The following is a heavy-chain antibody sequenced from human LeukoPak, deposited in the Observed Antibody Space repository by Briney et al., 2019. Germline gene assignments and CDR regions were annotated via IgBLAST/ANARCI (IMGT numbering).Heavy chain of an antibody. CDR1: GDSISSSSSY. CDR2: IYYSGNT. D-gene: IGHD6-19*01. J-gene: IGHJ6*03. CDR3: ARRGPFRQWLVSSDYYYYYYMDV. V-gene: IGHV4-39*07. Sequence: PSETLSLTCTVSGDSISSSSSYWGWIRQPPGKGLEWIGSIYYSGNTYYNTSLKSRVTISVDTSKNQFSLKLSSVTAADTAVYYCARRGPFRQWLVSSDYYYYYYMDVWGKGTTVTISS.